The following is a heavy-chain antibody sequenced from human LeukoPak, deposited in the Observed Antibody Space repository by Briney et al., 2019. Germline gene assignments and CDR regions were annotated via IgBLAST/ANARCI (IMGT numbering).Heavy chain of an antibody. CDR2: IYTSGST. Sequence: SETLSLTCTVSGGSISSYYWSWIRQPAGKGLEWIGRIYTSGSTNYNPSLKSRVTMSVDTSKNQFSLKLSSVTAADTAVYYCARDGAVRFLEWFGWFDPWGQGTLVTVSS. V-gene: IGHV4-4*07. J-gene: IGHJ5*02. CDR3: ARDGAVRFLEWFGWFDP. D-gene: IGHD3-3*01. CDR1: GGSISSYY.